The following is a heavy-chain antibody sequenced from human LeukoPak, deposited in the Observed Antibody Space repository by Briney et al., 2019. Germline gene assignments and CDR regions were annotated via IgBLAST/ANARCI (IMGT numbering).Heavy chain of an antibody. CDR1: GGTFSSYA. CDR2: IIPIFGTA. J-gene: IGHJ4*02. Sequence: SVKVSCKASGGTFSSYAISWVRQAPGQGLEWMGGIIPIFGTANYAQKFQGRVTITTDESTSTAYMELSSLRSEDTAVYYCARDHCSSTSCYTALMYWGQGTLVTVSS. D-gene: IGHD2-2*02. V-gene: IGHV1-69*05. CDR3: ARDHCSSTSCYTALMY.